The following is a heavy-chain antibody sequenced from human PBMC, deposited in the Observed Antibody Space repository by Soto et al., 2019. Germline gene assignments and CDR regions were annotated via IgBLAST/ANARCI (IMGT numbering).Heavy chain of an antibody. CDR3: ARDVLGAVVRPEAAMYPRPRRFDL. CDR2: IIPIFGTA. D-gene: IGHD2-2*01. V-gene: IGHV1-69*06. J-gene: IGHJ5*02. Sequence: GASVKVSCKASGGTFSSYAISWVRQAPGQGLEWMGRIIPIFGTANYAQKFQGRVTITADKSTSTAYMELSSLRSEDTAVYYCARDVLGAVVRPEAAMYPRPRRFDLWGQGTLVTVSS. CDR1: GGTFSSYA.